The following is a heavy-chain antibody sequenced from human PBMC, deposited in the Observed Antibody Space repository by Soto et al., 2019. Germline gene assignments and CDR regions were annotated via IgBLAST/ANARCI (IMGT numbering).Heavy chain of an antibody. CDR2: MNPNSGNT. J-gene: IGHJ6*03. Sequence: ASVKVSCKASGYTFTSYDINWVRQATGQGLEWMGWMNPNSGNTGYAQKFQGRVTMTRNTSISTAYMELSSLRTEATAVYYSASTNYNPALKSRVTISVDTSKNQFSLKLSSVTAADTALYYCARNPAYYYGSGSYYNGGYYYYYMDVWGKGTTVTVSS. CDR3: ASTNYNPALKSRVTISVDTSKNQFSLKLSSVTAADTALYYCARNPAYYYGSGSYYNGGYYYYYMDV. D-gene: IGHD3-10*01. V-gene: IGHV1-8*01. CDR1: GYTFTSYD.